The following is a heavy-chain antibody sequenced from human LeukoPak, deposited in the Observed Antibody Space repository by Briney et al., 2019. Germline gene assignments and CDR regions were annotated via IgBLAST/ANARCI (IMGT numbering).Heavy chain of an antibody. J-gene: IGHJ4*02. CDR2: IKEDGSSQ. D-gene: IGHD6-19*01. Sequence: GGSLRLSCVASGFTLSHSWMTWVRQAPGKGLEWVGHIKEDGSSQNYADSVKGRFTISRDNAKSSLHLQMNGLRAEDTAMYYCVKDSGWFHFDSWGQGTLVTVSS. CDR1: GFTLSHSW. V-gene: IGHV3-7*03. CDR3: VKDSGWFHFDS.